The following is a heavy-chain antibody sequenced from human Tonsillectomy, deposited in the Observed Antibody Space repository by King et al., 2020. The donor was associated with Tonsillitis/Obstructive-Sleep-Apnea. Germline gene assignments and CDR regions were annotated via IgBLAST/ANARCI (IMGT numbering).Heavy chain of an antibody. CDR1: GYTFTTYY. Sequence: QLVQSGAEVKKPGASVKVSCKASGYTFTTYYMHWVRQAPGQGLEWMGMINPSDGSTSYVQKFQGRVTMTRDTSTGTVYMELSSLRSEDTAVYYCARAINNYEDFDYWGQGTLVTVSS. J-gene: IGHJ4*02. CDR3: ARAINNYEDFDY. CDR2: INPSDGST. D-gene: IGHD4-11*01. V-gene: IGHV1-46*01.